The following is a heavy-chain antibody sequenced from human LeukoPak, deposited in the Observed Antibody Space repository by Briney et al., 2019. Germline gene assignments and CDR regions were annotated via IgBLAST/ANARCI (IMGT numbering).Heavy chain of an antibody. J-gene: IGHJ3*02. V-gene: IGHV4-59*01. CDR3: ARARYCSSTSCYPQAFDI. CDR2: IYYSGST. Sequence: SETLSLTCTVSGGSISSYYWSWIRQPPGKGLEWIGYIYYSGSTNYNPSLKSRVTISVDTSKNQFSLELSSVTAADTAVYYCARARYCSSTSCYPQAFDIWGQGTMVTVSS. D-gene: IGHD2-2*01. CDR1: GGSISSYY.